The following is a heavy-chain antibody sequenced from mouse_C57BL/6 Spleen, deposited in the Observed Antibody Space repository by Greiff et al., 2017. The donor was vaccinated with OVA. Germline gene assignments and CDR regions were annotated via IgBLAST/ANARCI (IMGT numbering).Heavy chain of an antibody. J-gene: IGHJ2*01. CDR3: ARNYDYYGSTYYFDY. V-gene: IGHV2-9-1*01. D-gene: IGHD1-1*01. CDR1: GFSLTSYA. Sequence: QVQLQQSGPGLVAPSQSLSITCTVSGFSLTSYAISWVRQPPGKGLEWLGVIWTGGGTNYNSALKSRLSISKDNSKSQVFLKMNSLQTDDTARYYCARNYDYYGSTYYFDYWGQGTTLTVSS. CDR2: IWTGGGT.